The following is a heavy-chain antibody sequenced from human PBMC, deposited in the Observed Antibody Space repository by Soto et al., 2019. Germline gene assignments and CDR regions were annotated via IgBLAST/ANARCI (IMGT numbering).Heavy chain of an antibody. CDR1: GCTFSSYA. D-gene: IGHD3-22*01. CDR2: ISSSSSYI. V-gene: IGHV3-21*01. Sequence: PGGSLRLSCAASGCTFSSYAMSWVRQAPGKGLEWVSSISSSSSYIYYADSVKGRFTISRDNAKNSLYLQMNSLRAEDTAVYYCARDRSSDSSGYYKTYYYYYGMDVWGQGTTVTVSS. CDR3: ARDRSSDSSGYYKTYYYYYGMDV. J-gene: IGHJ6*02.